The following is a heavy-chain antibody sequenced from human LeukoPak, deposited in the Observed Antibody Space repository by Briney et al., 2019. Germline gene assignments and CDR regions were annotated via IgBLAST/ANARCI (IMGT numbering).Heavy chain of an antibody. CDR1: GFTFSSYT. V-gene: IGHV3-21*01. CDR3: ARGNYVYVWGGIDY. J-gene: IGHJ4*02. D-gene: IGHD3-16*01. CDR2: ISSGSSYI. Sequence: GGSLRLSCAASGFTFSSYTMNWVRQAPGKGLEWVSIISSGSSYIHYADSVKGRFTISRDNAKNSLYLQMNSLRAEDTAVYYCARGNYVYVWGGIDYWGQGTLVTVSS.